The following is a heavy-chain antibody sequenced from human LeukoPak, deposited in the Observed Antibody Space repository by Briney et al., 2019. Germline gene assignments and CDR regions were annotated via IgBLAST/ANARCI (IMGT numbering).Heavy chain of an antibody. CDR3: AVGSV. CDR1: GGSFSGYY. CDR2: INHSGST. D-gene: IGHD1-26*01. J-gene: IGHJ4*02. Sequence: PSETLSLTCAVYGGSFSGYYWSWIRQPPGKELEWIGEINHSGSTNYNPSLKSRVTISVDTSKNQFSLKLSSVTAADTAVYYCAVGSVWGQGTLVTVSS. V-gene: IGHV4-34*01.